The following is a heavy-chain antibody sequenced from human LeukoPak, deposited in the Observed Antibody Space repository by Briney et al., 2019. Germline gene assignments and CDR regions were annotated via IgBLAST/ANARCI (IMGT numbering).Heavy chain of an antibody. V-gene: IGHV1-2*02. CDR1: GHTFTDYY. D-gene: IGHD1-1*01. CDR3: ARSAGATGQGFDY. CDR2: INPKTGGT. Sequence: GALVKVSCKPSGHTFTDYYIHWVRQAPGQRLEYMGWINPKTGGTKYAQKFQGTVTMTRDTSIRTGYMELSSLTSDDTAVYYYARSAGATGQGFDYWGQGSLVTVSS. J-gene: IGHJ4*02.